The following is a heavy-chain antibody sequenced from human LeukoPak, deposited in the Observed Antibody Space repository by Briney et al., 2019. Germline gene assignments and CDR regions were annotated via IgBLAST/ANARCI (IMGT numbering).Heavy chain of an antibody. D-gene: IGHD3-16*01. Sequence: SVKVSCKASGGTFSSYAISWVRQAPGQGLEWMGRIIPILGIANYAQKFQGRVTITADKSTSTAYMELSSLRSEDTAVYYCARDQLGSRFDYWGQGTLVTVSS. CDR3: ARDQLGSRFDY. V-gene: IGHV1-69*04. J-gene: IGHJ4*02. CDR2: IIPILGIA. CDR1: GGTFSSYA.